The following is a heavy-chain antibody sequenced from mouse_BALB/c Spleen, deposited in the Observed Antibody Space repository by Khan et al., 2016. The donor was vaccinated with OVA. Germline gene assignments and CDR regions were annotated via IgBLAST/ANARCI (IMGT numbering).Heavy chain of an antibody. CDR2: INYSGST. Sequence: VQLQQSGPGLVNPSQSLSLTCTVTGYSITSDYAWNWIRQFPGNKLEWMGYINYSGSTNYNPALKSRISITRDTSKNQFFLQLNSMTTEDTATXYCARDGSRYNYAMDYWGQGTSVTVSS. J-gene: IGHJ4*01. CDR1: GYSITSDYA. D-gene: IGHD2-3*01. CDR3: ARDGSRYNYAMDY. V-gene: IGHV3-2*02.